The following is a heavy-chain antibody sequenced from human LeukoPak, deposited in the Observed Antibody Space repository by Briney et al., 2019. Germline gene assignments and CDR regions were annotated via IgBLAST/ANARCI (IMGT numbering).Heavy chain of an antibody. Sequence: SETLSLTCTVSAGSTSSSSYYWGWLRQPPGKGLEWIGSIYYSGSTYYNPSLKSRVTISVDTSKNQFSLKLSSVTAADTAVYYCARLYSAGMDVWGQGTTVTVSS. J-gene: IGHJ6*02. D-gene: IGHD2-21*01. CDR3: ARLYSAGMDV. CDR2: IYYSGST. CDR1: AGSTSSSSYY. V-gene: IGHV4-39*01.